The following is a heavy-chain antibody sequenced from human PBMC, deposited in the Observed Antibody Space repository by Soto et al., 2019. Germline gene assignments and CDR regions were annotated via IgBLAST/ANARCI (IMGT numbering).Heavy chain of an antibody. V-gene: IGHV4-31*03. CDR2: IYYSGST. J-gene: IGHJ6*03. Sequence: ASETLSLTCTVSGGSISSGGYYWSWIRQHPGKGLEWIGYIYYSGSTYYNPPLKSRVTISVDTSKNQFSLKLSSVTAADTAVYYCARASSVVVVAAHPYYYYMDVWGKGTTVTVSS. D-gene: IGHD2-15*01. CDR3: ARASSVVVVAAHPYYYYMDV. CDR1: GGSISSGGYY.